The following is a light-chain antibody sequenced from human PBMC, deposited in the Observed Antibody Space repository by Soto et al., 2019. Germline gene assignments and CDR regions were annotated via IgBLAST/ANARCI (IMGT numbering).Light chain of an antibody. CDR1: QGIGDT. Sequence: EIVMTQSPATLSVSPGEGATLSCRASQGIGDTLAWYQQKPGQTPRLLIYGASSRATGIPARFSGSGSGTEFTLTISRLVPEDFAVYYCQQYGDSPWTFGQGTKVDIK. V-gene: IGKV3-15*01. CDR3: QQYGDSPWT. J-gene: IGKJ1*01. CDR2: GAS.